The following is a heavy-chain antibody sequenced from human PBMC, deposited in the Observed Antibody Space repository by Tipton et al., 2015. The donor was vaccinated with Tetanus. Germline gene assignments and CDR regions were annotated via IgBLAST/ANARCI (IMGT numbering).Heavy chain of an antibody. J-gene: IGHJ6*02. CDR2: INSDGSST. D-gene: IGHD1-1*01. CDR3: ARDRRGVHYYYYGMDV. Sequence: SLRLSCAASGFTFSSYWMHWVRQAPGKGLVWVSRINSDGSSTSYEDSVKGRFTISRDNAKNTLYLQMNSLRAEDTAVYYCARDRRGVHYYYYGMDVWGQGTTVPVSS. CDR1: GFTFSSYW. V-gene: IGHV3-74*01.